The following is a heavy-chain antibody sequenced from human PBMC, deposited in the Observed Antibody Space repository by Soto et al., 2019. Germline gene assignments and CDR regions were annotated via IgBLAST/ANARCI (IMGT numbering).Heavy chain of an antibody. CDR2: FVPIVGTT. CDR3: AIGSTYSGEFEF. CDR1: GGTFSSYT. V-gene: IGHV1-69*01. Sequence: VQLVQSGAEVKQPGSSVKVSCTASGGTFSSYTVPCLRHSPGPGLEWMGGFVPIVGTTDYSQNFQGRLTITADESATTGYMELSSLTSDDTARYYCAIGSTYSGEFEFWGQGTLVTVSS. D-gene: IGHD1-26*01. J-gene: IGHJ4*02.